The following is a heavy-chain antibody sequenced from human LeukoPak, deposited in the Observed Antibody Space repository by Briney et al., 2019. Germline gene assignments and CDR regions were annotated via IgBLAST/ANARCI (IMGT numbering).Heavy chain of an antibody. CDR1: GFPFSAYD. J-gene: IGHJ6*04. D-gene: IGHD6-6*01. CDR2: ISRDSAFV. CDR3: ARDDASTARASGMDV. V-gene: IGHV3-21*01. Sequence: GGSLRLSCAASGFPFSAYDMNWVRPAPGKGLEWVSYISRDSAFVYYADSVKGRLTISRDNAKNSLYLQMESLRGEDTAVYYCARDDASTARASGMDVWGIGTTVTVSS.